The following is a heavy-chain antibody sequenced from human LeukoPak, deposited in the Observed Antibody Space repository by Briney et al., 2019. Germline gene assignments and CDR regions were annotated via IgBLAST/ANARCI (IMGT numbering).Heavy chain of an antibody. CDR3: ARGDGYNSYYFDY. D-gene: IGHD5-24*01. V-gene: IGHV4-34*01. J-gene: IGHJ4*02. Sequence: SETLSLTCAVYGGSFSGYYWSWIRQPPGKGLEWIGYIYHSGSTYYNPSLKSRVTISVDRSKNQFSLKLSSVTAADTAVYYCARGDGYNSYYFDYWGQGTLVTVSS. CDR1: GGSFSGYY. CDR2: IYHSGST.